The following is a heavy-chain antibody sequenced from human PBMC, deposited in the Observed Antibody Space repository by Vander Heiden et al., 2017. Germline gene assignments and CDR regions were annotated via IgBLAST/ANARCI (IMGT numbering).Heavy chain of an antibody. D-gene: IGHD3-22*01. CDR1: GGTFSSYA. J-gene: IGHJ3*02. V-gene: IGHV1-69*01. Sequence: QVQLVQSGAEVKKPGSSVTVSCEASGGTFSSYAISWVRQAPGQGLEWMGGIIPIFGTANYAQKFQGRVTITADESTSTAYMELSSLRSEDTAVYYCARDQRHYYDSSGYQRGGAFDIWGQGTMVTVSS. CDR3: ARDQRHYYDSSGYQRGGAFDI. CDR2: IIPIFGTA.